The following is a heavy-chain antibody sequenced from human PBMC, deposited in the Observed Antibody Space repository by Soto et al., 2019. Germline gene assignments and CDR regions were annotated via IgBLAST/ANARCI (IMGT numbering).Heavy chain of an antibody. CDR2: ISSSGSTT. J-gene: IGHJ4*02. CDR1: GFTFSTYA. Sequence: GGSLRLSCAASGFTFSTYAMSWVRQAPGKGLEWVSAISSSGSTTYYADSVKGRFTISRDNSKNTLYLQMNSLRTEDTAVYYCARNVLGYSVTNYPPAVDWGQGTLVTVSS. CDR3: ARNVLGYSVTNYPPAVD. V-gene: IGHV3-23*01. D-gene: IGHD1-26*01.